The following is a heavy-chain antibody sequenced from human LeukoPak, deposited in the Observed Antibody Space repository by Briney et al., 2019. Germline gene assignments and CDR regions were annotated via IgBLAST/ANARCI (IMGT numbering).Heavy chain of an antibody. Sequence: SVKVSCKASGGTFSSYAISWVRQAPGQGLEWMGGIIPIFGTAIYAQKFQGRVTMTEDTSTDTAYMELSSLRSEDTAVYYCATGSVDYSNYYYGMDVWGQGTTVTVSS. CDR3: ATGSVDYSNYYYGMDV. CDR1: GGTFSSYA. J-gene: IGHJ6*02. D-gene: IGHD4-11*01. V-gene: IGHV1-69*06. CDR2: IIPIFGTA.